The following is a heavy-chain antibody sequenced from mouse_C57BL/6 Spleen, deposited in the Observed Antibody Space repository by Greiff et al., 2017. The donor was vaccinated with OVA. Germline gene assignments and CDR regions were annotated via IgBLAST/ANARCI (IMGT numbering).Heavy chain of an antibody. CDR1: GYSITSGYY. V-gene: IGHV3-6*01. CDR3: ARKAYYGSSYDAMDY. Sequence: ESGPGLVKPSQSLSLTCSVTGYSITSGYYWNWIRQFPGNKLEWMGYISYDGSNNYNPSLKNRISITRDTSKNQFFLKLNSVTTEDTATYYCARKAYYGSSYDAMDYWGQGTSVTVSS. D-gene: IGHD1-1*01. J-gene: IGHJ4*01. CDR2: ISYDGSN.